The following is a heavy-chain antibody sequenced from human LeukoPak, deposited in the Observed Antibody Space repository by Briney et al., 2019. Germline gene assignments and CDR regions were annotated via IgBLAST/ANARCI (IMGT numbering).Heavy chain of an antibody. CDR3: ARDSYYFDY. CDR2: INPDGSTT. CDR1: GFTFSRYW. Sequence: QAGGSLRLSCAASGFTFSRYWIHWVRQAPGKGLEWVSRINPDGSTTTYADSVKGRFTISRDNAKNSLYLQMNSLRAEDTAVYYCARDSYYFDYWGQGTLVTVSS. J-gene: IGHJ4*02. V-gene: IGHV3-74*01.